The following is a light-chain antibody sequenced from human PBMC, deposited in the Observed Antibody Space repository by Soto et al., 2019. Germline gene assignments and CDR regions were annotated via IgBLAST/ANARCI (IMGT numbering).Light chain of an antibody. CDR1: PSVSTN. CDR2: GTS. CDR3: QQDGSSPWT. V-gene: IGKV3-20*01. J-gene: IGKJ1*01. Sequence: EIVMTQFSAPLSVAPGERATLSCRACPSVSTNLAWYQQKPGQAPRRLIYGTSSRATGIPDRFSGSGSGTDFTLTISRLEAEDFAVYYCQQDGSSPWTFGQGTKVDIK.